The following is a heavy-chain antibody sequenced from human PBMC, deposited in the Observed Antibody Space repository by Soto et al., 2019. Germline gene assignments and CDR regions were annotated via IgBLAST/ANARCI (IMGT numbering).Heavy chain of an antibody. Sequence: QVQLVQSGAEVKKPGSSVKVSCKASGGTFSSYTISWVRQAPGQGLAWMGRIIPILGIANYAQKFQGRVTITADKSTSAAYMELSSLRSEDTAVYYCARGLHYDSISLDDYWGQGTLVTVSS. J-gene: IGHJ4*02. CDR2: IIPILGIA. V-gene: IGHV1-69*02. CDR1: GGTFSSYT. D-gene: IGHD3-22*01. CDR3: ARGLHYDSISLDDY.